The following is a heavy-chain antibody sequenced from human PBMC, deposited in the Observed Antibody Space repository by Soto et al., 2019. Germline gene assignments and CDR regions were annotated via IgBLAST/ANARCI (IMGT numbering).Heavy chain of an antibody. J-gene: IGHJ5*02. V-gene: IGHV3-13*01. CDR3: ARGRSKDFVASPPPMFDP. Sequence: EVQLVESGGGMVQTGGSLRLSCVASGFNFETHDMHWVRQVTGKGLEWVAGIGTLFDRFYPDSVKGRFTISRENAKTSVYLQMTKLRTGDTGVDYCARGRSKDFVASPPPMFDPRGQGTLVTVSS. CDR2: IGTLFDR. CDR1: GFNFETHD. D-gene: IGHD2-21*01.